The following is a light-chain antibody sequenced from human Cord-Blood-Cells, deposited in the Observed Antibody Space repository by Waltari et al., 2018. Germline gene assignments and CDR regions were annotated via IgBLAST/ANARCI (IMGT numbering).Light chain of an antibody. V-gene: IGLV2-14*01. CDR3: SSYTSSSTLGV. CDR2: DVS. CDR1: SSDAGGYNY. J-gene: IGLJ3*02. Sequence: QSALTQPASVSGSPGQSITISCTGTSSDAGGYNYGSWYQQHPGKAPKLMIYDVSNRPSGVSNRFSGSKSGNTASLTISGLQAEDEADYYCSSYTSSSTLGVFGGGTKLTVL.